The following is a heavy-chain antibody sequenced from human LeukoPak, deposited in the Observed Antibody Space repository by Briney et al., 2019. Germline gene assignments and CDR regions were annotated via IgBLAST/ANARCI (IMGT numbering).Heavy chain of an antibody. D-gene: IGHD6-13*01. V-gene: IGHV3-23*01. CDR2: ISGSGGTT. Sequence: PGGSLRLSCAVSGFTFSNYAMSWVRQAPGKGLEWVSGISGSGGTTYYADSVKGRFTISRDNSKNTLFLQMNSLRAEDTAVYYCAKDRSSSSWFDGYDFWGQGTMVTVSS. CDR1: GFTFSNYA. J-gene: IGHJ3*01. CDR3: AKDRSSSSWFDGYDF.